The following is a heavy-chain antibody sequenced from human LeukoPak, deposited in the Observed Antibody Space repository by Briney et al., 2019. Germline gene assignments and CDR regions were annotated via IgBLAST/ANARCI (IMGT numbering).Heavy chain of an antibody. Sequence: GGSLRLSCAASGFTFSSFGMHWVSQAPGRGLEWVALILYDEKYYADSVKGRFTISRDNSKNILYLQMDSLRVEDTAVYYCARYCSGGCYSGVDYWGQGTLVTVPS. J-gene: IGHJ4*02. CDR1: GFTFSSFG. D-gene: IGHD2-15*01. CDR3: ARYCSGGCYSGVDY. CDR2: ILYDEK. V-gene: IGHV3-33*05.